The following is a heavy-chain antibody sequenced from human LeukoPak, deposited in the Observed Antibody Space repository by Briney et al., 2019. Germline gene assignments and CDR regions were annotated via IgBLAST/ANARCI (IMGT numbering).Heavy chain of an antibody. CDR1: GGSISSYY. Sequence: SETLSLTCTVSGGSISSYYWSWIRQPAGKGLEWIGRIYTSGSTNYNPSLKSRVTMSVDTSKDQFSLKLSSVTAADTAVYYCARDGYNREIFDYWGQGTLVTVSS. CDR2: IYTSGST. J-gene: IGHJ4*02. D-gene: IGHD5-24*01. CDR3: ARDGYNREIFDY. V-gene: IGHV4-4*07.